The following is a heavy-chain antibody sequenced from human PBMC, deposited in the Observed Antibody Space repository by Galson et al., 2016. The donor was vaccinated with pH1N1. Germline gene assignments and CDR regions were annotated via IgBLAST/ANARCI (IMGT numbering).Heavy chain of an antibody. CDR1: GYRFSTYW. CDR3: ARGRRDSAYSWNLPLDY. Sequence: QSGAEVKKPGESLKISCSGAGYRFSTYWIGWVRQMPGQGLEWMAIIYPNTSDTKYNPSFEAPVTISADRSLSTAYLQGNSLKASDSAIYYCARGRRDSAYSWNLPLDYWGQGTLVTVSS. J-gene: IGHJ4*02. D-gene: IGHD1-20*01. V-gene: IGHV5-51*03. CDR2: IYPNTSDT.